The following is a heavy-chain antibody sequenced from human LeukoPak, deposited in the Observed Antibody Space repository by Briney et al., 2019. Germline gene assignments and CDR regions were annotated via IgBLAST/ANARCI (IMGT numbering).Heavy chain of an antibody. CDR3: AKEGVQTPSDWYFDL. V-gene: IGHV1-2*02. D-gene: IGHD1-26*01. CDR2: INPNSGGT. J-gene: IGHJ2*01. CDR1: GYTFTGYY. Sequence: ASVKVSCKASGYTFTGYYMHWVRQAPGQGLEWMGWINPNSGGTNYAQKFQGRVTMTRDTSISTAYMGLSRLRSDDTAVYYCAKEGVQTPSDWYFDLWGRGTLVSVSS.